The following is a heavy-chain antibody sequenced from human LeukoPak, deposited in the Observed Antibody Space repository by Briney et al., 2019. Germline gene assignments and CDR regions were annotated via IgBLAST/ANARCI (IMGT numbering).Heavy chain of an antibody. J-gene: IGHJ5*01. CDR3: ARDSGTTGEVKFDS. CDR2: ISGSGTI. V-gene: IGHV4-4*07. D-gene: IGHD3-10*01. Sequence: PSETLSLTCTVSGGSINSYWSWIRHPAGKGLEWIGRISGSGTITYNPALQSRLSISIDTSKNQFSLKLMSVTAADTAVYYCARDSGTTGEVKFDSWGQGTLVTVSS. CDR1: GGSINSY.